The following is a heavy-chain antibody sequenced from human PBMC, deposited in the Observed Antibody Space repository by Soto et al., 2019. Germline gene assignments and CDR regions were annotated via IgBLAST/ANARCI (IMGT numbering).Heavy chain of an antibody. CDR1: GGTFSSYA. CDR3: ARGSFYGDSAYYFDY. Sequence: ASVKVSFKASGGTFSSYAISWVRQAPGQGLEWMGGIIPIFGTANYAQKFQGRVTITADKSTSTAYMELSSLRSEDTAVYYCARGSFYGDSAYYFDYWGQGTLVTVSS. J-gene: IGHJ4*02. D-gene: IGHD4-17*01. CDR2: IIPIFGTA. V-gene: IGHV1-69*06.